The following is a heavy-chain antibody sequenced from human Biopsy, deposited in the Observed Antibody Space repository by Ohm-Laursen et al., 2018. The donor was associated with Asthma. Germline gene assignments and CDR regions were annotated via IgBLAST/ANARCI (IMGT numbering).Heavy chain of an antibody. V-gene: IGHV1-69*13. CDR2: IIPIFGTT. J-gene: IGHJ5*02. D-gene: IGHD6-13*01. Sequence: SVKVSCNASGGTFNYAITWVRQAPGQGLEWMGGIIPIFGTTNYTQKFKGRVTITADESSSTAYMELSSLRSDDTAVYYCARGQKSAGDRWFDPWGQGALVTVSS. CDR1: GGTFNYA. CDR3: ARGQKSAGDRWFDP.